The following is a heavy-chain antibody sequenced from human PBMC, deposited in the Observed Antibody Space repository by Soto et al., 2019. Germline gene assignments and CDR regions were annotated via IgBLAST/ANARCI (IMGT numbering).Heavy chain of an antibody. J-gene: IGHJ4*02. CDR2: ISYDGSNK. CDR3: ARGPRSLTRFDY. Sequence: PGRSLRLSCAASEFNFRSYAMYWVRQSPGKGLEGVAVISYDGSNKYYGDSVKARFTISRDNSKNTLYLQMNSLRAEDTAVYYCARGPRSLTRFDYWGQGTLVTAPQ. CDR1: EFNFRSYA. V-gene: IGHV3-30-3*01. D-gene: IGHD3-10*01.